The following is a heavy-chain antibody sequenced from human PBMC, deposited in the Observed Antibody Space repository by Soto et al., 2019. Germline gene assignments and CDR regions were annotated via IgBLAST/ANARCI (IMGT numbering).Heavy chain of an antibody. CDR1: GGSISGYY. D-gene: IGHD4-17*01. J-gene: IGHJ5*02. CDR2: IYYSGST. V-gene: IGHV4-59*08. Sequence: XTQSLPNTVAGGSISGYYWRWIPQKPGKGLEWIGYIYYSGSTNYNPSFKSRVTISVDTSKNQFSLKLSSVTAADTAVYYCARHGERTIRSLNWFDPWGQGTLVTVSS. CDR3: ARHGERTIRSLNWFDP.